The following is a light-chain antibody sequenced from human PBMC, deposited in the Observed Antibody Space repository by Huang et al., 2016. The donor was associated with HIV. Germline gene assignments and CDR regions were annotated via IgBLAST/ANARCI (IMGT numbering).Light chain of an antibody. CDR1: ESVSGY. CDR3: QQRNSWPPLT. J-gene: IGKJ4*01. V-gene: IGKV3-11*01. CDR2: DAS. Sequence: EIVLTQSPATLSLSPGERATLSCRASESVSGYLAWYQQRPGQPPRLLIYDASIRATGIPARFSCSGSGTDFTLSSSNLEPEDFAIYYCQQRNSWPPLTFGGGTRVEIK.